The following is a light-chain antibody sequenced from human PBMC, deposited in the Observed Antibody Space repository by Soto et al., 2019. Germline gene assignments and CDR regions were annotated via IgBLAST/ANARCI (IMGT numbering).Light chain of an antibody. CDR1: QSVSSTY. CDR3: QQYGRSPPFT. V-gene: IGKV3-20*01. CDR2: GAS. J-gene: IGKJ2*01. Sequence: EIVLTQSPGTLSLSPGERATLSCRASQSVSSTYIAWYQQNPGQAPRLLIYGASIRATGIPDRFSGSGSGTDFTLTISRLEPEAFAVYFCQQYGRSPPFTFGQGTKVEIK.